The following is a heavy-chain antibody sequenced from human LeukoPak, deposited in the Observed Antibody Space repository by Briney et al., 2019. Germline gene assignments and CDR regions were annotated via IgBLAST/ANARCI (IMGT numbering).Heavy chain of an antibody. CDR1: GFTFDDYA. Sequence: GGSLRLSCAASGFTFDDYAMHWVRQAPGKGLEWVSGISWNSGSIGYADSVKGRFTISRDNAKNSLYLQMNSLRAEDTALYYCAKVSNYDILTGYDYWGQGTLVTVSS. V-gene: IGHV3-9*01. J-gene: IGHJ4*02. D-gene: IGHD3-9*01. CDR3: AKVSNYDILTGYDY. CDR2: ISWNSGSI.